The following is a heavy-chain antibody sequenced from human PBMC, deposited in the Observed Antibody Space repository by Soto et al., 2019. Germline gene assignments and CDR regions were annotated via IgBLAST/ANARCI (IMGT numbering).Heavy chain of an antibody. V-gene: IGHV3-23*01. CDR2: VSGTGGSA. D-gene: IGHD4-17*01. CDR3: ARGSAYSDYDLEY. CDR1: GFTFSSYS. J-gene: IGHJ4*02. Sequence: PVGSLRLSCAASGFTFSSYSMTWVRQAPGKGLEWVSGVSGTGGSAYYADSVKGRFTISRDKSTNTLYLHMNSLRAEDTAVYYCARGSAYSDYDLEYWGQGTLVTVSS.